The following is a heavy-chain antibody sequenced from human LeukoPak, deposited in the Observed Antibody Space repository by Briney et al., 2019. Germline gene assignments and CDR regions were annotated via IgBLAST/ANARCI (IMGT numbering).Heavy chain of an antibody. Sequence: ASMKVSCKASGYTFTDYYIHLVRQAPGQGLEWMAWINPKDGGTRYAQNFQGRVTMTRDTPISTAYMELSEMAFDDTSVYYCATHGSGSYFAFHLWGQGTTVTVSS. CDR1: GYTFTDYY. J-gene: IGHJ6*02. CDR3: ATHGSGSYFAFHL. V-gene: IGHV1-2*02. D-gene: IGHD3-10*01. CDR2: INPKDGGT.